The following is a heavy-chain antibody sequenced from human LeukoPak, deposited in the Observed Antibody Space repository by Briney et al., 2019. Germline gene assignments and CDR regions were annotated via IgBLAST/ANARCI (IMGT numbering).Heavy chain of an antibody. Sequence: PGGSLRLSCAAPGFSLSSYDVNWVRQAPGKGLEWVSSISTSSTFIYYTYSVKGRFTISRDNAKNSLYLQMNSLSAEDTAVYYCARADCSSSTCYLRSSWFDPWGQGTLVTVSS. CDR1: GFSLSSYD. V-gene: IGHV3-21*04. J-gene: IGHJ5*02. CDR2: ISTSSTFI. CDR3: ARADCSSSTCYLRSSWFDP. D-gene: IGHD2/OR15-2a*01.